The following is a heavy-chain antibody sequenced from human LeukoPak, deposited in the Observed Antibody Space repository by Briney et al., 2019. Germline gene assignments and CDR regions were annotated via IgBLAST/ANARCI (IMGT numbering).Heavy chain of an antibody. D-gene: IGHD7-27*01. V-gene: IGHV3-43*02. Sequence: AGGSLRLSCAASGFTFDNYAMHWIRQAPGKGLEWVSLISGDGVSTYYADSVKGRFIISRDNSKNSLYLQMNSLRTDDTAFYYCAKDLRTGAYYYYYGMDVWGQGTTVTVSS. CDR3: AKDLRTGAYYYYYGMDV. J-gene: IGHJ6*02. CDR2: ISGDGVST. CDR1: GFTFDNYA.